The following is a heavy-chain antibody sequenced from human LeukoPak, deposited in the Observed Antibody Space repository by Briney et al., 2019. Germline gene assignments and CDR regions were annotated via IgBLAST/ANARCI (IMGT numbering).Heavy chain of an antibody. CDR3: ATDPLIGYPAPHDAFDI. CDR2: FDPEDGET. Sequence: GASVKVSCKASGYTFTNSYMHWVRQAPGQGLEWMGGFDPEDGETIYAQKFQGRVTMTEDTSTDTAYMELSSLRSEDTAVYYCATDPLIGYPAPHDAFDIWGQGTMVTVSS. V-gene: IGHV1-24*01. J-gene: IGHJ3*02. D-gene: IGHD2/OR15-2a*01. CDR1: GYTFTNSY.